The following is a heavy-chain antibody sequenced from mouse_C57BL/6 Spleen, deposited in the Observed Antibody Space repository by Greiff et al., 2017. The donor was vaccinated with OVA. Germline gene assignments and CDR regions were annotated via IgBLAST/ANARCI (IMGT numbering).Heavy chain of an antibody. CDR3: AREEDYDGAWFAY. V-gene: IGHV1-55*01. J-gene: IGHJ3*01. CDR2: IYPGSGST. D-gene: IGHD2-4*01. CDR1: GYTFTSYW. Sequence: QVQLQQPGAELVKPGASVKMSCKASGYTFTSYWITWVKQRPGQGLEWIGDIYPGSGSTNYNEKFKSKATLTVDTSYSTAYMQLSSLTSEDSAVYYCAREEDYDGAWFAYWGQGTLVTVSA.